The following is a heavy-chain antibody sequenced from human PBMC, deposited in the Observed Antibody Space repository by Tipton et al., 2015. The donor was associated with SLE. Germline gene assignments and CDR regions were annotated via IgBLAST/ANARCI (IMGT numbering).Heavy chain of an antibody. CDR3: ARAYCSSTKCQRAEYFQH. V-gene: IGHV4-34*01. Sequence: SLTCAVYGGSFTGYYWSWIRQSPGKGLEWIGEIHHSGSTIYNPSLKSRVTISVDTSKNQFSLKLSSVTAADTAVYYCARAYCSSTKCQRAEYFQHWGQGTLVTVYS. CDR2: IHHSGST. J-gene: IGHJ1*01. D-gene: IGHD2-2*01. CDR1: GGSFTGYY.